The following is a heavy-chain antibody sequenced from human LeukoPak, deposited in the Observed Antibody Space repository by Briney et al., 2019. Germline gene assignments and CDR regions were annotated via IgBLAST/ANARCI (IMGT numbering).Heavy chain of an antibody. D-gene: IGHD1-1*01. Sequence: GSLRLSCAASGFTFSSYGMYWVRQAPGKGLEWVAFIRYDGSNKYYADSVKGRFIISRDNSKNMLYLQMNSLRAEDTAVYYCAYYHVNEEPPTFWGQGTLVTVSS. CDR3: AYYHVNEEPPTF. V-gene: IGHV3-30*02. CDR1: GFTFSSYG. CDR2: IRYDGSNK. J-gene: IGHJ4*02.